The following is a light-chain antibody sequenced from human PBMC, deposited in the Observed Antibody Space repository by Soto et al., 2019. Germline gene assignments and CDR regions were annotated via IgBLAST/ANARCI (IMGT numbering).Light chain of an antibody. CDR1: SSDVGGHDY. Sequence: QSALTQPRSVSGSPGQSVTVSCTGTSSDVGGHDYVSWYQHHPGEAPKLIIYDVTKRPSGVPDRFSGSKSGNTASLTISGLQAEDEADYYCSSYTTSYFYVFGPGTKVTVL. CDR2: DVT. CDR3: SSYTTSYFYV. J-gene: IGLJ1*01. V-gene: IGLV2-11*01.